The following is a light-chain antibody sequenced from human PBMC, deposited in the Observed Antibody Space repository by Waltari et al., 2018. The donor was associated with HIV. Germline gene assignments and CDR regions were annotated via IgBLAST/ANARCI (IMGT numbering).Light chain of an antibody. Sequence: QAVLTQPPSASGTPAQRVPIACSGSNPNLATNTLHWFPQVSGTAPKLLMYVNDQRPSGVPDRFSGSKSGTSASLAISGLQSDDEADYYCVVWDEVVNGLFGGGTRLTVL. CDR1: NPNLATNT. J-gene: IGLJ3*02. V-gene: IGLV1-44*01. CDR2: VND. CDR3: VVWDEVVNGL.